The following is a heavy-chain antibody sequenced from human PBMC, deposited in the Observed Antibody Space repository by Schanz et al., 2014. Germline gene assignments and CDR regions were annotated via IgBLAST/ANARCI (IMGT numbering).Heavy chain of an antibody. CDR3: ARDGGRDGYNLAFDV. D-gene: IGHD5-12*01. Sequence: EVQMLESGGGLVQPGGSLRLSCVASGFTVNTNYMSWVRQAPGKGLEWISSMYINSGSTQYADSVKGRFIISRDSSKNTLFLQMNSLRAEDTAVYFCARDGGRDGYNLAFDVWGQGTLVTVSS. V-gene: IGHV3-66*01. J-gene: IGHJ3*01. CDR2: MYINSGST. CDR1: GFTVNTNY.